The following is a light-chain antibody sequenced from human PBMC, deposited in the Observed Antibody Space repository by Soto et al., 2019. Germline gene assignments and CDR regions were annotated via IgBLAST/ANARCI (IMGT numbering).Light chain of an antibody. CDR1: QSGNSRS. Sequence: EIVLTQSPGTLSLWQRETGSLSVRASQSGNSRSLAWYQQKPGQAPRLLIYDASTRATGIPDRFSGSGSGTDFSLTISRLEPEDFAVYYCQQYERGFTFGPGTKVDI. CDR3: QQYERGFT. J-gene: IGKJ3*01. V-gene: IGKV3-20*01. CDR2: DAS.